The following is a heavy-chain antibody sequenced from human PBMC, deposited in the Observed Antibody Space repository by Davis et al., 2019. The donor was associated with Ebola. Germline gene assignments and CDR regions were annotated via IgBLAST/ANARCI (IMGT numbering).Heavy chain of an antibody. V-gene: IGHV4-39*07. D-gene: IGHD1-7*01. CDR2: IYYSGST. CDR3: ARGELLGPGCFDY. J-gene: IGHJ4*02. Sequence: PSETLSLTCTVSGDSISSSGYYWGWIRQPPGKGLEWIGSIYYSGSTYYNPSLKSRVTISVDTSRSQFSLKLSSVTTADTAVYYCARGELLGPGCFDYWGQGTLVTVSS. CDR1: GDSISSSGYY.